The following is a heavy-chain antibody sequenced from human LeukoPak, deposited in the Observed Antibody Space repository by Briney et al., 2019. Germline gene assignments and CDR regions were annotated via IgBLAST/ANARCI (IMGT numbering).Heavy chain of an antibody. D-gene: IGHD2-2*01. J-gene: IGHJ5*02. CDR1: GFTFSSYG. CDR2: IRYDGSNK. CDR3: ARSLPAAMSWFDP. Sequence: GGSLRLSCAASGFTFSSYGMHWVRQAPGKGLEWVAFIRYDGSNKYYADSVKGRFTISRDNSKNTLYLQTNSLRAEDTAVYYCARSLPAAMSWFDPWGQGTLVTVSS. V-gene: IGHV3-30*02.